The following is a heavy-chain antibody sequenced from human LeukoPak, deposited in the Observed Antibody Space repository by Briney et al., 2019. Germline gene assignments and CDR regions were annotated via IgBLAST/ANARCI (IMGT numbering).Heavy chain of an antibody. V-gene: IGHV3-7*01. J-gene: IGHJ3*02. CDR1: GFTFSNYW. Sequence: GGSLRLPCAASGFTFSNYWMTWVRHAPGKGLEWVGNIKQDGSEKYYVDSVKGRFTISRDNAKNSLFLQMSSLRAEDTAVYYCAREGGVTDDAFDIWGQGTMVTVSS. D-gene: IGHD3-16*01. CDR2: IKQDGSEK. CDR3: AREGGVTDDAFDI.